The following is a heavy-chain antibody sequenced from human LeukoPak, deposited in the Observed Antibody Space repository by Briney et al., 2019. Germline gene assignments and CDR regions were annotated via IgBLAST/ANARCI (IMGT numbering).Heavy chain of an antibody. V-gene: IGHV3-23*01. Sequence: GGSLRLSCAASGFTFSSYAMSWVRQAPGKGLEWVSAISGSGGSTYYADSVKGRSTISRDNSKNTLYLQMNSLRAEDTAVYYCAKDSSSWYSVYYYYMDVWGKGTTVTVSS. D-gene: IGHD6-13*01. CDR3: AKDSSSWYSVYYYYMDV. CDR1: GFTFSSYA. CDR2: ISGSGGST. J-gene: IGHJ6*03.